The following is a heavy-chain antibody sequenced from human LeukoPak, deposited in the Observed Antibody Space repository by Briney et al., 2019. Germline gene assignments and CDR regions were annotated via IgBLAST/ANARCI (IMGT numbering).Heavy chain of an antibody. J-gene: IGHJ4*02. CDR1: GFTFSSYA. CDR3: AKDLGYSSGCYSWDYFDY. D-gene: IGHD6-19*01. V-gene: IGHV3-23*01. Sequence: PGGSLRLSCAASGFTFSSYAMSWVRQAPGKGLEWVSAISGSGGSTYYADSVKGRFTISRDNSKNTLYLQMNSLRAEDTAVYYCAKDLGYSSGCYSWDYFDYWGQGTLVTVSS. CDR2: ISGSGGST.